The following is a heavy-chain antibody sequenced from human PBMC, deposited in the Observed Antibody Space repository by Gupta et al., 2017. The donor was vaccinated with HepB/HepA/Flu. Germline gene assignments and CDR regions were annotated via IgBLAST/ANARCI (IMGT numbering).Heavy chain of an antibody. CDR1: GGTFSSYA. V-gene: IGHV1-69*04. D-gene: IGHD3-3*01. J-gene: IGHJ6*02. CDR3: ARDRDDDWQKPASMDV. CDR2: IIPILGIA. Sequence: QVQLVQSGAEVKKPGSSVKVSCKASGGTFSSYAISWVRQAPGQGLEWMGRIIPILGIANYAQKCQGRVTITADKSTSTAYMELSSLRSEDTAVYYCARDRDDDWQKPASMDVWGQGTTVTVSS.